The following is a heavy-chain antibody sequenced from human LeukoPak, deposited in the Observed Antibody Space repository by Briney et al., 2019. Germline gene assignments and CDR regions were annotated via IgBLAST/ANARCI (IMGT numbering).Heavy chain of an antibody. CDR2: ISSSSSYI. Sequence: GGSLRLSCAASGFTFSSYSMNWVRQAPGKGLEWVSSISSSSSYIYYADSVKGRFTISRDNAKNSLYLQMNSLRAEDTAVYYCARELNDFWSGHQYYYYYYMDVWGKGTTVTVSS. D-gene: IGHD3-3*01. V-gene: IGHV3-21*01. CDR1: GFTFSSYS. J-gene: IGHJ6*03. CDR3: ARELNDFWSGHQYYYYYYMDV.